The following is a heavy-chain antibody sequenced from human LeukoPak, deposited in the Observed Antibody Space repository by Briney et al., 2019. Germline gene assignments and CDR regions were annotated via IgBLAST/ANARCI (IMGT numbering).Heavy chain of an antibody. CDR2: IIPILGIA. CDR3: ARDEGDGYNYGGFDY. V-gene: IGHV1-69*04. CDR1: GGTFSSYA. Sequence: ASVKVSCKASGGTFSSYAISWVRQAPGQGLEWMGGIIPILGIANYARKFQGRVTITADKSTSTAYMELSSLRSEDTAVYYCARDEGDGYNYGGFDYWGQGTLVTVSS. J-gene: IGHJ4*02. D-gene: IGHD5-12*01.